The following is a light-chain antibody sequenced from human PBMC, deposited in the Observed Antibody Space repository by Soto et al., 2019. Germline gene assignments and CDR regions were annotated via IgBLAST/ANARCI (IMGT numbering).Light chain of an antibody. CDR3: QHYNSYSEA. V-gene: IGKV1-5*01. CDR1: QGISSY. Sequence: DIVLTQSPSFLFACGGDRITITCRASQGISSYLAWYQQKPGKAPKLLIYDASSLESGVPSRFSGSGSGTEFTLTISSLQPDDFATYYCQHYNSYSEAFGQGTKVDIK. CDR2: DAS. J-gene: IGKJ1*01.